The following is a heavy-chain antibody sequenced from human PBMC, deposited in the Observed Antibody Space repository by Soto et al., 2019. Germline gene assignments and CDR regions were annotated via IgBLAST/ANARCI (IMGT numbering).Heavy chain of an antibody. D-gene: IGHD3-22*01. Sequence: GASLKVYCKGAGYALTGYHMHWVRETPGQGLEWMGIINPSGGSTSYAQKFQGRVTMTRDTSTSTVYMELSSLRSEDTAVYYCARVRRSSGYYYGYWGQGTPVSVPS. CDR1: GYALTGYH. V-gene: IGHV1-46*01. CDR2: INPSGGST. CDR3: ARVRRSSGYYYGY. J-gene: IGHJ4*02.